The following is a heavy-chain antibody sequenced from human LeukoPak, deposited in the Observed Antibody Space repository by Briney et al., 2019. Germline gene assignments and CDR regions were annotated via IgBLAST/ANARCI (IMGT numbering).Heavy chain of an antibody. CDR2: IYYSGST. CDR3: ARAYSSGWNGEFDY. V-gene: IGHV4-61*01. J-gene: IGHJ4*02. Sequence: SETLSLTCIVSGGSVSSGSYYWSWIRQPPGKGLEWIGYIYYSGSTNYTPSLKSRVTISVDTSKTQFSLKLSSVTAADTAVYYCARAYSSGWNGEFDYWGQGTLVTVSS. CDR1: GGSVSSGSYY. D-gene: IGHD6-19*01.